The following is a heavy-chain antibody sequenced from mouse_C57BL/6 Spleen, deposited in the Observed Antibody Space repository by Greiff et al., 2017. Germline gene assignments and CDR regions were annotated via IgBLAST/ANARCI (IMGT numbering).Heavy chain of an antibody. CDR3: ARHGSLDY. J-gene: IGHJ2*01. CDR2: ISYDGSN. CDR1: GYSITSGYY. V-gene: IGHV3-6*01. Sequence: EVKLVESGPGLVKPSQSLSLTCSVTGYSITSGYYWNWIRQFPGNKLEWMGYISYDGSNNYNPSLKNRISITRDTSKNQFFLKLNSVTTEDTATYYCARHGSLDYWGQGTTLTVSS. D-gene: IGHD1-1*01.